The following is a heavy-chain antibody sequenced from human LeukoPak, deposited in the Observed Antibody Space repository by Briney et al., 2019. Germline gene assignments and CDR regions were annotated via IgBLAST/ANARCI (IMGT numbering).Heavy chain of an antibody. CDR3: AKDWGEYFDYVWGSFTSFDF. CDR2: ISWNSGSI. V-gene: IGHV3-9*01. CDR1: GFTFDDYA. Sequence: GRSLRLSCAASGFTFDDYAMHWVRQAPGKGLEWVSGISWNSGSIGYADSVKGRFTISRDNAKNTLYLQMNSLRAEDTAVYYCAKDWGEYFDYVWGSFTSFDFWGQGTLVTVSS. J-gene: IGHJ4*02. D-gene: IGHD3-16*01.